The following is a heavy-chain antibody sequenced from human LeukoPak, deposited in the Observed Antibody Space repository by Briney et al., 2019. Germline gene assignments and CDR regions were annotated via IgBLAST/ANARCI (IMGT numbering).Heavy chain of an antibody. J-gene: IGHJ4*02. Sequence: GGSLRLSCAASGFTFSSYAMRWVRQAPGKGLEWVSSVSGSGGSTYYADSVKGRFTISRDNSKSTLYLQMNSLRAEDTAVYYCAKPRAVGVNAFFDYWGQGTLVTVSS. CDR3: AKPRAVGVNAFFDY. CDR1: GFTFSSYA. V-gene: IGHV3-23*01. CDR2: VSGSGGST.